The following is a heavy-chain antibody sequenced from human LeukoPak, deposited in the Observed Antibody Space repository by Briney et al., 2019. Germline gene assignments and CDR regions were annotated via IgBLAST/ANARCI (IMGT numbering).Heavy chain of an antibody. CDR2: IKEDGSEK. J-gene: IGHJ4*02. D-gene: IGHD6-6*01. Sequence: GGSLRLSCAASGFAFSIYWMTWVRQAPGKGLEWVANIKEDGSEKYYVDSVKGRFTISRDTAKNSLYLQMNSLRAEDTAVYYCARVKSSAFDYWGQGTLVTVSS. CDR3: ARVKSSAFDY. V-gene: IGHV3-7*01. CDR1: GFAFSIYW.